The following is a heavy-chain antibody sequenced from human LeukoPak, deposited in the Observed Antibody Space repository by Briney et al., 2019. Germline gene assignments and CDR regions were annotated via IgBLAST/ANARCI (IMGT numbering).Heavy chain of an antibody. CDR3: TRDGVAAGLYFGC. Sequence: GGSLRLSCAASGFPFSAYWMNWVRQAPGKGLEWVASINQVGSEKYYVDSVKGRFTISRDNAKTSLYLQMNSLRAEDTAVYYCTRDGVAAGLYFGCWGQGTLVTVSS. D-gene: IGHD6-13*01. J-gene: IGHJ4*02. CDR1: GFPFSAYW. V-gene: IGHV3-7*03. CDR2: INQVGSEK.